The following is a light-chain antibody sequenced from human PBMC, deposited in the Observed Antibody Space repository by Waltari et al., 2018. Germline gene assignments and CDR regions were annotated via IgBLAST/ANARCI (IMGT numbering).Light chain of an antibody. CDR2: KDS. Sequence: SYELTQPPSVSVSPGQTARITCAGDALPTQYAYWYQQKPGQAPVLVIYKDSERPSGIPERFSDSSSGTTVTLTISGVQAEDEADYYCQSADSSGTYVVFGGGTKLTVL. CDR1: ALPTQY. CDR3: QSADSSGTYVV. V-gene: IGLV3-25*03. J-gene: IGLJ2*01.